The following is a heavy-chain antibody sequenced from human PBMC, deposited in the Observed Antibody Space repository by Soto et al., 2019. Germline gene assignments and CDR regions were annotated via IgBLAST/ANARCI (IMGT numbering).Heavy chain of an antibody. V-gene: IGHV4-31*03. CDR2: IHYTGST. Sequence: PSETLSLTCTVSGGSISSGGYYWSWIRQHPGKGLEWIGYIHYTGSTNYKPSLKSRATILVDTSKNQFSLKLSSVTAADTAVYYCARGGARNSSSWYSGFDYWGRGTLVTVSS. D-gene: IGHD6-13*01. CDR1: GGSISSGGYY. J-gene: IGHJ4*02. CDR3: ARGGARNSSSWYSGFDY.